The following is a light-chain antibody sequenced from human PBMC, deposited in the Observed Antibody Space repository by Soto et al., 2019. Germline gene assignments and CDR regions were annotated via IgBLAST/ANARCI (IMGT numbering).Light chain of an antibody. Sequence: DIQMNQSPSSLSASVGDRVTITCQATQDIRKYLNWYQQKPGKAPKLLIYDASSLETGVPSRFSGSGSGPDFTLTISSLQPEDFATYYCQQYDNLPLIFGQGTRLEI. CDR3: QQYDNLPLI. V-gene: IGKV1-33*01. CDR1: QDIRKY. J-gene: IGKJ5*01. CDR2: DAS.